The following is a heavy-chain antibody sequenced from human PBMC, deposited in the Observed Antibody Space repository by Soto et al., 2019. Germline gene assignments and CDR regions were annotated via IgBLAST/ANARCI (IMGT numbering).Heavy chain of an antibody. CDR2: IYYSGST. CDR3: ARHVNPWAQGAFDI. J-gene: IGHJ3*02. Sequence: QLQLQESGPGLVKPSETLSLTCTVSGGSISSSSYYWGWIRQPPGKGLEWIGSIYYSGSTYYNPSLKSRVTVSVDTSKNQVSLKLSSVTAADTAVYYCARHVNPWAQGAFDIWGQGTMVTVSS. CDR1: GGSISSSSYY. V-gene: IGHV4-39*01. D-gene: IGHD7-27*01.